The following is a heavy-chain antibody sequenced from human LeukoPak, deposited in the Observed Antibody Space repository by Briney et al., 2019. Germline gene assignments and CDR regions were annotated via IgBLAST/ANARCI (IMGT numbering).Heavy chain of an antibody. CDR3: ARGGSGSHLSYYYMDV. D-gene: IGHD1-26*01. CDR1: GGTFSNYA. V-gene: IGHV1-69*05. Sequence: SVKVSCKASGGTFSNYAINWVRQAPGQGLEWMGGIIPIFGTANYAQKLQDRVTITTDDSTSTAYMELSSLRSEDTAVYYCARGGSGSHLSYYYMDVWGKGPSVPVS. J-gene: IGHJ6*03. CDR2: IIPIFGTA.